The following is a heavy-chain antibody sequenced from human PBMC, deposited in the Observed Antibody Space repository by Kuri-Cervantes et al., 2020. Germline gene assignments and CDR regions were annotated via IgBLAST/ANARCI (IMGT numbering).Heavy chain of an antibody. J-gene: IGHJ4*02. Sequence: GGSLRLSCAASGFTFSSYWMSWVRQAPGKGLEWVANIKQDGSEKYYVDSVKGRFTISRDNAKNSLYLQMNSLRAEDTAVYYCARETVVVVPGSVYYFDYWGQGTLVTVSS. CDR3: ARETVVVVPGSVYYFDY. CDR1: GFTFSSYW. V-gene: IGHV3-7*01. CDR2: IKQDGSEK. D-gene: IGHD2-15*01.